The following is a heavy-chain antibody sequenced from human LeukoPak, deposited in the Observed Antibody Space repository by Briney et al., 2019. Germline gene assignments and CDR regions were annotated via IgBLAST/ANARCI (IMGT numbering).Heavy chain of an antibody. Sequence: ASVKVSCKASGGTFSSYAISWVRQAPGQGLEWMGRIIPILGIANYAQKFQGRVTITADKSTSTAYMELSSLRSEDTAVYYCARDAGDCSGGSCYWFDPWGQGTLVTVSS. V-gene: IGHV1-69*04. D-gene: IGHD2-15*01. J-gene: IGHJ5*02. CDR1: GGTFSSYA. CDR3: ARDAGDCSGGSCYWFDP. CDR2: IIPILGIA.